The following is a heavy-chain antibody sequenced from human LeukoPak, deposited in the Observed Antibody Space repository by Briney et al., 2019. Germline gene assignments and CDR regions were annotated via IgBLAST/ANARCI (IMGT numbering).Heavy chain of an antibody. CDR1: GFTFSSYW. CDR2: INSDGSST. J-gene: IGHJ4*02. Sequence: GGSLRLSCAASGFTFSSYWMHWVRQAPGKGLVWVSRINSDGSSTSYADSVKGRFTIPRDNAKNTLYLQMNSLRAEDTAVYYCARGGYYDSSGSDYWGQGTLVTVSS. D-gene: IGHD3-22*01. V-gene: IGHV3-74*01. CDR3: ARGGYYDSSGSDY.